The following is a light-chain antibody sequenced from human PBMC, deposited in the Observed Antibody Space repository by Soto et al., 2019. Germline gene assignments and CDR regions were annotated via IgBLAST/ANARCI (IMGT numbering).Light chain of an antibody. CDR1: PGSRSD. J-gene: IGKJ1*01. CDR2: AAS. Sequence: IQLTQSPSSLSASVGDRVSSTFRASPGSRSDLGSFQQKPGKAPRLLISAASILHSGVPSSFSGSGSGTDFTLTISSLQPEDVASYYCLQDYTYPWTFGQGTKV. V-gene: IGKV1-6*01. CDR3: LQDYTYPWT.